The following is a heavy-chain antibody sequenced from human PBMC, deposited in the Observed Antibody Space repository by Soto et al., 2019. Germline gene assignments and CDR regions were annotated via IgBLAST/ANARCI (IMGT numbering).Heavy chain of an antibody. CDR3: ARERGGLRYGAYGMDV. D-gene: IGHD3-9*01. V-gene: IGHV3-30*04. Sequence: PGGSLRLSCAASGFTFSSYAMRWVRQAPGKGLEWVADIVFDGANKNYADTVKGRFTISRGNSTKTLYRQMNSLRAEDTAVYYCARERGGLRYGAYGMDVWGLGTTVTVSS. CDR1: GFTFSSYA. CDR2: IVFDGANK. J-gene: IGHJ6*02.